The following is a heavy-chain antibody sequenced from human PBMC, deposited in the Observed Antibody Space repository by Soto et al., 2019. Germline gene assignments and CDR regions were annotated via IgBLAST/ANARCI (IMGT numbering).Heavy chain of an antibody. CDR1: GFIFSSYG. V-gene: IGHV3-23*01. J-gene: IGHJ5*02. CDR2: ISGSGSNT. Sequence: EVQLLESGGGLVQPGESLRLSCAASGFIFSSYGMSWVRQAPGRGLVWVSGISGSGSNTYYADSVKDRFTISRDNSKNMLYLQVDSLRAEDTAIYYCAKDFPPYEMLRGIGWFDPWGQGTLVTVSS. D-gene: IGHD2-2*01. CDR3: AKDFPPYEMLRGIGWFDP.